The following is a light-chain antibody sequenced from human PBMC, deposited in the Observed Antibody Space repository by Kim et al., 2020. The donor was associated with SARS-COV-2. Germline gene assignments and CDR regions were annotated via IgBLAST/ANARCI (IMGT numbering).Light chain of an antibody. J-gene: IGKJ2*01. Sequence: TLTGRASEVLRGPLGWYQQKPGKAPKLLISGASRLESWVPTRFSGTESGTEFNLIISSLHPDGIATYYCQNYSGTALFTVGQGSKLEI. V-gene: IGKV1-5*01. CDR2: GAS. CDR3: QNYSGTALFT. CDR1: EVLRGP.